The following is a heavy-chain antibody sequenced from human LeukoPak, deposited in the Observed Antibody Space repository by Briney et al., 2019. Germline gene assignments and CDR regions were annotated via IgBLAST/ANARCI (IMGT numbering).Heavy chain of an antibody. CDR1: GFTFSSYA. Sequence: PWGSLRLSCAASGFTFSSYAVSWVRQAPGKGLEWVSGISGSGGSTYYADSVKGRFTISRDNSKNTLYLQMNSLRAEDTAVYYCAKVYRTDVRFLEWLSGGGFDYWGQGTLVTVSS. V-gene: IGHV3-23*01. D-gene: IGHD3-3*01. CDR3: AKVYRTDVRFLEWLSGGGFDY. J-gene: IGHJ4*02. CDR2: ISGSGGST.